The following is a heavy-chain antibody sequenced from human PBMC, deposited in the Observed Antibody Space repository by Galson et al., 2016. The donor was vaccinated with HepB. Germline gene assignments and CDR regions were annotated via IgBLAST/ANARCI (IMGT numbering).Heavy chain of an antibody. D-gene: IGHD3/OR15-3a*01. CDR3: TKGDGFWAGWTY. J-gene: IGHJ4*02. CDR1: GYTFTTYN. V-gene: IGHV1-46*03. Sequence: SVKVSCKASGYTFTTYNIHWVRLAPGQGLEWMGIINPSGGSPNYAQKFQGRVTLTSDTSTSTVYMQLGSLRSDDSAVYYCTKGDGFWAGWTYWGQGPLVTVSS. CDR2: INPSGGSP.